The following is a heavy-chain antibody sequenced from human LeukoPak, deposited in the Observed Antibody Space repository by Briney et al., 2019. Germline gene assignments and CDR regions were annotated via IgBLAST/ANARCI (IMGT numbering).Heavy chain of an antibody. V-gene: IGHV3-30*18. CDR2: VSYDGSNK. Sequence: GGSLRLSCAASGFTFSSYGMHWVRQAPGKGLERVAVVSYDGSNKYYADSVKGRFTISRDNSKNTLYLQMNSLRAEDTAVYYCAKGSSSWYGYDYWGQGTLVTVSS. D-gene: IGHD6-13*01. CDR1: GFTFSSYG. J-gene: IGHJ4*02. CDR3: AKGSSSWYGYDY.